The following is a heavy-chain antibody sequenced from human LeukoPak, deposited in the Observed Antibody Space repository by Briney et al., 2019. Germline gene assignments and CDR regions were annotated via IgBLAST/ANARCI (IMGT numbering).Heavy chain of an antibody. V-gene: IGHV1-69*13. J-gene: IGHJ6*03. D-gene: IGHD6-13*01. CDR3: ARVVVPAASLFAIPGYSNSWYSRYYYYYMDV. CDR2: IIPIFGTA. Sequence: GASVKVSCKASGGTFSSYAISWVRQAPGQGLEGMGGIIPIFGTANYAQKFQGRVTITADESTSTAYMELSSLRSEDTAVYYCARVVVPAASLFAIPGYSNSWYSRYYYYYMDVWGKGTTVTISS. CDR1: GGTFSSYA.